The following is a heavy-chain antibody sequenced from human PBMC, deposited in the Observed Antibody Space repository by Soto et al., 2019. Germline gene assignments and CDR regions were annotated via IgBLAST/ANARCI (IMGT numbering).Heavy chain of an antibody. CDR1: GGSISGSSDY. J-gene: IGHJ5*02. CDR3: ATDSSYYYDSSAYYSNWFDP. V-gene: IGHV4-39*01. D-gene: IGHD3-22*01. CDR2: IFYSGST. Sequence: SETLSLTCTVSGGSISGSSDYWGWIRQPPGKGLEWIGSIFYSGSTYYNPSLKSRVTISVDKSKNKFSLKLTSVTAADTSVYYCATDSSYYYDSSAYYSNWFDPWGQGMRVTVSS.